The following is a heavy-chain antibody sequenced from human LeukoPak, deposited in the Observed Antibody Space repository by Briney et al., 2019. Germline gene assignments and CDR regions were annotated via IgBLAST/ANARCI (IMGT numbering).Heavy chain of an antibody. CDR1: GGTFSSYA. V-gene: IGHV1-69*01. CDR2: IIPIFGTA. D-gene: IGHD2-15*01. CDR3: ARDYHKYCSGGSCHAN. J-gene: IGHJ4*02. Sequence: SVKVSCMASGGTFSSYAISWVRQAPGQGLEWMGGIIPIFGTANYAQKFQGRVTITADESTSTAYMELSSLRSEDTAVYYCARDYHKYCSGGSCHANWGQGTLVTVSS.